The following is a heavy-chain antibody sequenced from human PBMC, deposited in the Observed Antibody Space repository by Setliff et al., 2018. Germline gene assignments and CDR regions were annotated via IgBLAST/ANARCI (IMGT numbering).Heavy chain of an antibody. CDR3: TRGRGPRVVVAVPLDF. J-gene: IGHJ4*02. CDR2: ISGYNGYT. Sequence: VASVKVSCKAFGYTFAKYGTSWVRQAPGQGLEWMGWISGYNGYTVYAQKLQGRVTLTTDTSTGTAYMELRALSSDDTAIYYCTRGRGPRVVVAVPLDFWGQGTLVTVSS. V-gene: IGHV1-18*01. CDR1: GYTFAKYG. D-gene: IGHD2-15*01.